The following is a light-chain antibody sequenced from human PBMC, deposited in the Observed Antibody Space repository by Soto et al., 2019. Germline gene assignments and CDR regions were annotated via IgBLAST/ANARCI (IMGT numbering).Light chain of an antibody. CDR2: GAS. V-gene: IGKV3-20*01. CDR3: QQYGSSPPYT. CDR1: QRVSSSS. J-gene: IGKJ2*01. Sequence: EIVLTQSPGTLSLSPGERATLSCRASQRVSSSSLAWYQQKPGQAPRLLIYGASSRATGIPDRFSGSGSGTDFTLTISRLEPEDFAVYYCQQYGSSPPYTFGQGTKLEI.